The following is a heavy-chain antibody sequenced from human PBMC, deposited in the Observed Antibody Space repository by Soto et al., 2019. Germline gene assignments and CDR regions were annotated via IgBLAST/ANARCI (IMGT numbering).Heavy chain of an antibody. D-gene: IGHD4-17*01. CDR3: ARDVDADFRTDFDY. Sequence: GSLRLSCSASGFIFSSYWMSWLRQAPGKGLEWVASMNEYGSERYYVDSVKGRFTISRDNAENSVYLEMESLRDEDTALYYCARDVDADFRTDFDYWGRGTLVTVSS. CDR2: MNEYGSER. V-gene: IGHV3-7*05. CDR1: GFIFSSYW. J-gene: IGHJ4*02.